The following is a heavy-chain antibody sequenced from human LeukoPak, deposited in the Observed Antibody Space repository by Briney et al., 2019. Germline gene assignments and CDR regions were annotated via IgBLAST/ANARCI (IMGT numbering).Heavy chain of an antibody. D-gene: IGHD3-10*01. CDR3: ARDSDYYGSGSYYRTDY. V-gene: IGHV3-7*01. CDR1: GFTFSTYD. CDR2: IKQDGSEK. Sequence: GGSLRLSCAASGFTFSTYDMHWVRQAPGKGLEWVANIKQDGSEKYYVDSVKGRFTISRDNAKNSLYLQMNSLRAEDTAVYYCARDSDYYGSGSYYRTDYWGQGTLVTVSS. J-gene: IGHJ4*02.